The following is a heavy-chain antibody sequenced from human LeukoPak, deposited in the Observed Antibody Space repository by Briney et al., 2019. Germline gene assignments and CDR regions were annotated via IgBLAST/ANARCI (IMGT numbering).Heavy chain of an antibody. CDR3: ARAYYGSGTFDY. V-gene: IGHV4-38-2*01. J-gene: IGHJ4*02. D-gene: IGHD3-10*01. Sequence: PSETLSLTCAVPGYSISSGYYWGWIRQPPGKGLEWIGSIYHSGSTYYNPSLKSRVTISVDTSKSQFSLKLSSVTAADTAVYYCARAYYGSGTFDYWGQGTLVTVSS. CDR1: GYSISSGYY. CDR2: IYHSGST.